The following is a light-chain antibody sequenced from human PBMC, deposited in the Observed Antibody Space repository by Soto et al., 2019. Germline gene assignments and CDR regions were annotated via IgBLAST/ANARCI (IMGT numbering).Light chain of an antibody. CDR3: SSYTTSSTRV. CDR1: SSDVGAYDY. CDR2: EVS. V-gene: IGLV2-14*03. Sequence: QSVLTQPASVSGSPGQSITISCTGTSSDVGAYDYVSWYQQHPDKAPKLMIYEVSYRPSGVSNRFSGSKSVNTATLTISGHQAEDEADYYCSSYTTSSTRVFGTGTKLTVL. J-gene: IGLJ1*01.